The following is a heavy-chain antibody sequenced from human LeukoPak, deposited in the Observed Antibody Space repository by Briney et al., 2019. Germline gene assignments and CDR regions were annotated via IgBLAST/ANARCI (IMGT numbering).Heavy chain of an antibody. CDR2: ISWNSGSI. CDR1: GFTFDDYA. Sequence: SGGSLRLSCAASGFTFDDYAMHWVRQAPGKGLEWVSGISWNSGSIGYADSVKGRFTISRDNAKNSLYLQMNSLKVEDTAIYYCARDNWVDCWGQGTLVTVSS. CDR3: ARDNWVDC. J-gene: IGHJ5*01. V-gene: IGHV3-9*01.